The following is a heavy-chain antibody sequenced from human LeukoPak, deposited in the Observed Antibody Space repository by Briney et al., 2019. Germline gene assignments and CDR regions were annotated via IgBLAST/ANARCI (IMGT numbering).Heavy chain of an antibody. CDR2: ISYDGSNK. V-gene: IGHV3-30-3*01. J-gene: IGHJ6*02. CDR3: ARESRSYYYYGMDV. CDR1: GLTFSSYA. Sequence: GRSLRLSCAASGLTFSSYAIHWVRQAPGKGLEWVAVISYDGSNKYYADSVKGRFTISRDNSKNTLYLQMNSLRAEDTAVYYCARESRSYYYYGMDVWGQGTTVTVSS.